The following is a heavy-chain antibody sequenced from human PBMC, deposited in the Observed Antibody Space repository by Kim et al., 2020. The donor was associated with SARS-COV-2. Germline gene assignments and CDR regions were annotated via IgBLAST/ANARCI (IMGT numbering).Heavy chain of an antibody. CDR3: ALDVATSGFDY. CDR2: IYTSGST. D-gene: IGHD5-12*01. CDR1: GGSFSSGSYY. Sequence: SETLSLTCTVSGGSFSSGSYYWSWIRQPAGKGLEWIGRIYTSGSTYYNPSLKSRVTISVDTSKNQFSLKLSSVTAADTAIYYCALDVATSGFDYSGQGTLVTVSS. V-gene: IGHV4-61*02. J-gene: IGHJ4*02.